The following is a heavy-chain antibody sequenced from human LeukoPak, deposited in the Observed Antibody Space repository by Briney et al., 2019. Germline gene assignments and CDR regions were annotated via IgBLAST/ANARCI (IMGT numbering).Heavy chain of an antibody. CDR2: ISGSGETT. D-gene: IGHD3-10*01. CDR1: GFTFSSYA. J-gene: IGHJ4*02. CDR3: AKEHGSGSYYKPDY. V-gene: IGHV3-23*01. Sequence: GGSLRLSCAGSGFTFSSYAMTWVRQSPGKGPERVSAISGSGETTYYADSVKGRFTISRGNSRNSLYLQMNSLRAEDTAVYYCAKEHGSGSYYKPDYWGQGTLVTVSS.